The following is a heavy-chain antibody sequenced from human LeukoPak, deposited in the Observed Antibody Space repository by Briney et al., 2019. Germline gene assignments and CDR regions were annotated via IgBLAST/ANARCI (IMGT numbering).Heavy chain of an antibody. CDR1: GFTFSSYA. D-gene: IGHD5-18*01. V-gene: IGHV3-23*01. Sequence: PGGSLRLSCAASGFTFSSYAMSWVRQAPGKGLEWVSGIGGSATSTDYADSVKGRFTISRDNSKNTLYLQMNSLRAEDTAVYYCAKCGWRIQLCSYPFDSWGQGTLVTVSS. J-gene: IGHJ4*02. CDR2: IGGSATST. CDR3: AKCGWRIQLCSYPFDS.